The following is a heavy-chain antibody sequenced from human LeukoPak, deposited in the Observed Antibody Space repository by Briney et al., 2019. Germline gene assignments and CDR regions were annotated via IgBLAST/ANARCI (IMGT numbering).Heavy chain of an antibody. CDR2: ISYDGTKK. CDR1: GFTFSGYG. Sequence: GRSLRLSCAAYGFTFSGYGMHWVRQAPGKGLEWVAVISYDGTKKYYADSVKGRFTISRDNSKNTLYVQMNSLRAEDTAVYYCAKDLVGYSSSGYPDYWGQGTLVTVSS. V-gene: IGHV3-30*18. D-gene: IGHD3-22*01. CDR3: AKDLVGYSSSGYPDY. J-gene: IGHJ4*02.